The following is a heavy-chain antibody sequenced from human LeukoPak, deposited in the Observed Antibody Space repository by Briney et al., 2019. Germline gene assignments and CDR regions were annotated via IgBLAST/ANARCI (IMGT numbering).Heavy chain of an antibody. CDR3: ARIVGAFGGGPDNWFDP. CDR2: ISAYNGNT. CDR1: GYTFTSYG. V-gene: IGHV1-18*01. D-gene: IGHD1-26*01. J-gene: IGHJ5*02. Sequence: ASVKVSCKASGYTFTSYGISWVRQAPGQGLEWMGWISAYNGNTNYAQKLQGRVTMTTDTSTSTAYVELRSLRSDDTAVYYCARIVGAFGGGPDNWFDPWGQGTLVTVSS.